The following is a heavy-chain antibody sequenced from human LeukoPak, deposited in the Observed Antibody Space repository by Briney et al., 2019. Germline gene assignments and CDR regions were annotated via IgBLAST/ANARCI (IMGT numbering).Heavy chain of an antibody. CDR3: ARENVVVPAAAMDLYYYYYYMDV. D-gene: IGHD2-2*01. CDR2: ISSSSSTI. V-gene: IGHV3-48*01. J-gene: IGHJ6*03. CDR1: GFTFSSYS. Sequence: GGXLRLSCAASGFTFSSYSMNWVRQAPGKGLEWVSYISSSSSTIYYAESVKGRFTISRDNAKNSLYLQMNSLRAEDTAVYYCARENVVVPAAAMDLYYYYYYMDVWGKGTTVTVSS.